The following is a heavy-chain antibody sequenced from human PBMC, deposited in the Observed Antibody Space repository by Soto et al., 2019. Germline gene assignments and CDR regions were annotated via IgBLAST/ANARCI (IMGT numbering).Heavy chain of an antibody. Sequence: EVQLLESGGGLVQPGGSLRLSCAASGFTFSSYAMSWVRQAPGKGLEWVSAISGSGGSTYYADSVKGRFTISRDNSKKTLYLQMNSLRAEDTAVYYCAKDLGGMAYCGGDCYSWGYWGQGTLVTVSS. CDR2: ISGSGGST. V-gene: IGHV3-23*01. CDR1: GFTFSSYA. D-gene: IGHD2-21*02. CDR3: AKDLGGMAYCGGDCYSWGY. J-gene: IGHJ4*02.